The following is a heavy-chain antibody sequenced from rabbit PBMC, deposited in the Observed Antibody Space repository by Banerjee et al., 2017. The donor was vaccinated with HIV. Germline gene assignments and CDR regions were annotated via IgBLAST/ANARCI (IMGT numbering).Heavy chain of an antibody. CDR3: ARDLAGVIGWNFGL. D-gene: IGHD4-1*01. CDR1: GFSFSSSLTA. CDR2: GTLVTVPGA. V-gene: IGHV1S45*01. J-gene: IGHJ4*01. Sequence: QEQLEESGGDLVKPEGSLTLTCTASGFSFSSSLTAADTATNFCARDFDFWGQGTLVTVPGARYASWVNGRFTISKTSSTTVTLQMTSLTAADTATYFCARDLAGVIGWNFGLWGPGTLVTVS.